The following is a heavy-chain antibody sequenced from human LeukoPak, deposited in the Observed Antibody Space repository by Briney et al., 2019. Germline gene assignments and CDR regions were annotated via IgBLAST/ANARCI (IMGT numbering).Heavy chain of an antibody. CDR3: ARDNGRLRSVTGVFYYYYMDV. CDR1: GGSISSYY. D-gene: IGHD7-27*01. V-gene: IGHV4-59*12. CDR2: IYYSGST. Sequence: SETLSLTCTVSGGSISSYYWSWIRQPPGKGLEWIGYIYYSGSTNYNPSLKSRVTISVDTSKNQFSLKLSSVTAADTAVYYCARDNGRLRSVTGVFYYYYMDVWGKGTTVTVSS. J-gene: IGHJ6*03.